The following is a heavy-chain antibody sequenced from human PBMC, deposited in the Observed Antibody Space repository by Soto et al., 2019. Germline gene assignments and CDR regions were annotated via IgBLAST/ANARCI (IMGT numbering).Heavy chain of an antibody. V-gene: IGHV1-69*12. CDR3: ARGGAGTGLEGGKEY. D-gene: IGHD1-1*01. CDR1: GGTFSSYA. Sequence: QVQLVQSGAEVKKPGSSVMISCKASGGTFSSYAISWVRQAPGQGLEWMGGIIPIFGTANYAQKFQGRVTITADESTSTAYMELSSLRSEDTAVYYCARGGAGTGLEGGKEYWGQGTLVTVSS. J-gene: IGHJ4*02. CDR2: IIPIFGTA.